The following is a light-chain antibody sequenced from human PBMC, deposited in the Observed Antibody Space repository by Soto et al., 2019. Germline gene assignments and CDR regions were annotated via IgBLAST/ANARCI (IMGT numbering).Light chain of an antibody. CDR2: DAS. CDR3: QQYDNLPLT. J-gene: IGKJ4*01. Sequence: DIQMTQSPSSLSASVGDRVTITCQASQDINNYLNWYQQKPGKAPKHLIHDASNLETGITSRFSGSRTGTNFSLTLSRLHAEDIATYYYQQYDNLPLTFGGGTVVEIK. CDR1: QDINNY. V-gene: IGKV1-33*01.